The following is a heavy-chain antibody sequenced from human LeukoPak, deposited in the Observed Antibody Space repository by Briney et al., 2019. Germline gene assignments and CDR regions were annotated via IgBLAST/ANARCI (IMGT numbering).Heavy chain of an antibody. J-gene: IGHJ4*02. CDR1: GFTFSSYW. CDR3: ARVGSGWYREIDY. Sequence: GGSLRLSCAASGFTFSSYWMSWVRQAPGKGLEWVANIKQDGSEKYYVDSVKGRFTISRDNAKNSLYLQMNSLRAEDTAVYYCARVGSGWYREIDYWGQGTLVTVSS. D-gene: IGHD6-19*01. V-gene: IGHV3-7*01. CDR2: IKQDGSEK.